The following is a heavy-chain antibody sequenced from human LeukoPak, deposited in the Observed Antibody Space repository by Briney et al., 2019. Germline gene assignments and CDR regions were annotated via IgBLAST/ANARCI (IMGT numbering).Heavy chain of an antibody. CDR3: ARGPQPYDFWSGYSQGMDV. J-gene: IGHJ6*02. CDR1: GGSISSYY. V-gene: IGHV4-59*01. D-gene: IGHD3-3*01. Sequence: SETLSLTCTVSGGSISSYYWSWIRQPPGKGLEWIGYIYYSGSTNYNPSLKSRVTISVDTSKNQFSLKLSSVTAADTAVYYCARGPQPYDFWSGYSQGMDVWGQGATVTVSS. CDR2: IYYSGST.